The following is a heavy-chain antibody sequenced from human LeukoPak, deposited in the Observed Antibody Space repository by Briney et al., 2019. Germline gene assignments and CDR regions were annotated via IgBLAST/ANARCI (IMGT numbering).Heavy chain of an antibody. CDR1: GFNFNTDP. Sequence: GDSLRLSCTASGFNFNTDPMNWVRQAPGKGLEWLLNIRHSGDTTYADSVKGRFTVSRDNSKNTLYLQMNSLRAEDTAVYYCAREGNDIVVVPAATNYYYYYMDVWGKGTTVTVSS. D-gene: IGHD2-2*01. CDR2: IRHSGDTT. V-gene: IGHV3-48*01. CDR3: AREGNDIVVVPAATNYYYYYMDV. J-gene: IGHJ6*03.